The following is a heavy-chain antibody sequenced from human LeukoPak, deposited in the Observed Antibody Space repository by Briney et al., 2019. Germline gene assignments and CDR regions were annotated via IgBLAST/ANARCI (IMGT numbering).Heavy chain of an antibody. CDR3: AKEGFSSSWYYFDY. D-gene: IGHD6-13*01. V-gene: IGHV3-23*01. J-gene: IGHJ4*02. Sequence: HTGRSLRLSCAASGFTFSSYAMSWVRQAPGKGLEWVSAISGSGGSTYYADSVKGRFTISRDNSKNTLYLQMNSLRAEDTAVYYCAKEGFSSSWYYFDYWGQGTLVTVSS. CDR2: ISGSGGST. CDR1: GFTFSSYA.